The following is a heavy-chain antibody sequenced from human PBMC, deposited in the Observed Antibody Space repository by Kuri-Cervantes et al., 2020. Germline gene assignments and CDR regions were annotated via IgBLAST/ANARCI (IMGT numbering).Heavy chain of an antibody. J-gene: IGHJ4*02. Sequence: SKTLSLTCTVSGGSISSYYWSWIRQPPGKGLEWIGYIYYSGSTNYNPSLKSRVTISVDTSKNQFSLKLSSVTAADTAVYYCARGGFDLLSLHFDYWGQGTLVTVSS. V-gene: IGHV4-59*01. D-gene: IGHD3-10*01. CDR1: GGSISSYY. CDR3: ARGGFDLLSLHFDY. CDR2: IYYSGST.